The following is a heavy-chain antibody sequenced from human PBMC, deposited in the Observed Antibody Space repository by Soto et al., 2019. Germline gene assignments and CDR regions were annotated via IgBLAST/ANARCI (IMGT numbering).Heavy chain of an antibody. J-gene: IGHJ3*02. CDR3: AAGLLWSSSSWYLDLVDAFDI. Sequence: ASVKVSCKASGFTFTGSAVQWVRQARGQRLEWIGWIVVGSGNTNYAQKFQERVTITRDMSTSTAYMELSSLRSEDTAVYYCAAGLLWSSSSWYLDLVDAFDIWGQGTMVTVSS. D-gene: IGHD6-13*01. CDR1: GFTFTGSA. CDR2: IVVGSGNT. V-gene: IGHV1-58*01.